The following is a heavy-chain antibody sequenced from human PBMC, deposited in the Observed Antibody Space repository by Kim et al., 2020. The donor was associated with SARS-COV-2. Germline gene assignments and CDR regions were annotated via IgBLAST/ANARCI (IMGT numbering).Heavy chain of an antibody. D-gene: IGHD2-2*01. Sequence: ASVKVSCKASGYTFTSYDINWVRQATGQGLEWMGWMNPNSGNTGYAQKFQGRVTMTRNTSISTAYMELSSLRSEDTAVYYCASSLGTRQTRPSRLNYYYYYGMDVWGQGTTVTVSS. CDR1: GYTFTSYD. CDR2: MNPNSGNT. J-gene: IGHJ6*02. V-gene: IGHV1-8*01. CDR3: ASSLGTRQTRPSRLNYYYYYGMDV.